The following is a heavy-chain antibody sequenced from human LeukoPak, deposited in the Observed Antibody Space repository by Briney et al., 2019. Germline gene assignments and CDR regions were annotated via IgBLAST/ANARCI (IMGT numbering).Heavy chain of an antibody. Sequence: AGGSLRLSCAASAFTFSRYWMHWVRQVPGKGLVWVSRINSDGSSTNYADSVKGRFTISRDNAKNTLYLQMNSLRAEDTAVYYCARALWSGSCLEPQWGQGTLVTASA. V-gene: IGHV3-74*01. CDR2: INSDGSST. CDR3: ARALWSGSCLEPQ. CDR1: AFTFSRYW. J-gene: IGHJ4*02. D-gene: IGHD5/OR15-5a*01.